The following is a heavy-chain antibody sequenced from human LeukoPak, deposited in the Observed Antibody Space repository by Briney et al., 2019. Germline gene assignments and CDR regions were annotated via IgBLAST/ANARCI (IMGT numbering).Heavy chain of an antibody. CDR3: ARSRDGYNDPAFDI. Sequence: SETLSLTCTVSGGSISSYYWSWIRQPPGKGLEWIGYIYYSGSTNYNPSLKSRVTISVDTSKNQFSLKLSSVTAADTAVYYCARSRDGYNDPAFDIWDQGTMVTVSS. D-gene: IGHD5-24*01. V-gene: IGHV4-59*01. CDR1: GGSISSYY. J-gene: IGHJ3*02. CDR2: IYYSGST.